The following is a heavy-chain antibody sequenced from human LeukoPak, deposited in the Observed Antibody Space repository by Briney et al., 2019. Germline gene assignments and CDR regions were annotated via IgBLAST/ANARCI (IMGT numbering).Heavy chain of an antibody. CDR2: IRYDGSNK. V-gene: IGHV3-30*02. CDR3: AKDYRSAYGDYSFWYYYYYMDV. D-gene: IGHD4-17*01. J-gene: IGHJ6*03. CDR1: GFTFSSYG. Sequence: GGSLRLSCAASGFTFSSYGMRWVRQAPGKGLEWVAFIRYDGSNKYYADSVKGRFTISRDNSKNTLYLQMNSLRAEDTAVYYCAKDYRSAYGDYSFWYYYYYMDVWGKGTTVTISS.